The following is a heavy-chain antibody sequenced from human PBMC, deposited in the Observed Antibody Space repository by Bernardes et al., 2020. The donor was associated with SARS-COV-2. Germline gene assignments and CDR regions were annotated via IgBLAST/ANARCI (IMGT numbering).Heavy chain of an antibody. CDR1: GFTFSSYD. J-gene: IGHJ4*02. V-gene: IGHV3-13*04. Sequence: GGSLRLSCAASGFTFSSYDMHWVRQATGKGLEWVSAIGTAGDTYYPGSVKGRFTISRENAKNSLYLQMNSLRAGDTAVYYCAKDDDRPLFGAPGFDSWGQGTLVTVSS. D-gene: IGHD3-3*01. CDR3: AKDDDRPLFGAPGFDS. CDR2: IGTAGDT.